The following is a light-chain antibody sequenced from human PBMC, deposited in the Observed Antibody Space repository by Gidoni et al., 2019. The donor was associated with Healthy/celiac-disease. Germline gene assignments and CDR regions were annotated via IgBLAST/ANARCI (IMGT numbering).Light chain of an antibody. CDR2: DAS. CDR1: QSVSSY. Sequence: EIVLTQAPATLSLSPGERATLSCRASQSVSSYLAWYQQKPGQAPRLLIYDASNRATGIPARFSGSGSGTAFPLTISSLEPEDFAVYYCQQRSNWPPYPFGQGTKLEIK. J-gene: IGKJ2*01. CDR3: QQRSNWPPYP. V-gene: IGKV3-11*01.